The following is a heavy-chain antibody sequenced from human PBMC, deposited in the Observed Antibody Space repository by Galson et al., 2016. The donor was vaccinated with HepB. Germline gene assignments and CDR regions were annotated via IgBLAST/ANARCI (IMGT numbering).Heavy chain of an antibody. CDR2: INPNRGGT. Sequence: SVXXSCKASGXXFTXXXMHXXXQAXGQGLEWMGWINPNRGGTNYAQXFQGWVSMTGDTSISTAYMERNRLKSDDTAVYYFATARNVGDYISLDYWAREPWSPSPQ. D-gene: IGHD4-17*01. V-gene: IGHV1-2*04. CDR3: ATARNVGDYISLDY. CDR1: GXXFTXXX. J-gene: IGHJ4*02.